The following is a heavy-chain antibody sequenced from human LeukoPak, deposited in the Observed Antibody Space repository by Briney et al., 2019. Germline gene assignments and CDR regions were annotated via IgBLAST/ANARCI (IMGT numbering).Heavy chain of an antibody. D-gene: IGHD1-1*01. CDR3: ARVGNWNWFDP. V-gene: IGHV4-59*11. CDR1: GGSISSHY. CDR2: MYYTGDT. Sequence: SETLSLTCTVSGGSISSHYWSWTRQPPGKGLEWVGYMYYTGDTGYNPSLKGRVSISVDTAKSQFSLNVTSVTAADTAVYYCARVGNWNWFDPWGQGTLVIVSS. J-gene: IGHJ5*02.